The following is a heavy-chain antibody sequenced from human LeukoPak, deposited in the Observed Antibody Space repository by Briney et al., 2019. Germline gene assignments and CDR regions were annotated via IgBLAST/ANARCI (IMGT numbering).Heavy chain of an antibody. CDR2: ISGSGGST. D-gene: IGHD3-3*01. J-gene: IGHJ4*02. CDR3: AIKGGYYDFWSGYLDY. CDR1: GFTFSSYA. Sequence: PGGSLRLSCAASGFTFSSYAMSWVRQAPGKGLEWVSAISGSGGSTYYADSVKGRFTISRDNSKNTLYLQMNSLRAEDTAVYYCAIKGGYYDFWSGYLDYWGQGTLATVSS. V-gene: IGHV3-23*01.